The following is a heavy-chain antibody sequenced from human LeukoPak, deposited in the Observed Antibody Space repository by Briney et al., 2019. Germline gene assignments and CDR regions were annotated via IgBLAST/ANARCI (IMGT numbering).Heavy chain of an antibody. CDR2: IYHRGTT. J-gene: IGHJ4*02. CDR3: ARDSGRHSDS. CDR1: GDSISSNKW. Sequence: PSETLSLTCAVSGDSISSNKWWHWVRQPPGKGLEWIGEIYHRGTTNYNPSLKSRVTISVDKSKNQFSLNLKSMTAADTAVYYCARDSGRHSDSWGQGILVTVSS. D-gene: IGHD6-19*01. V-gene: IGHV4-4*02.